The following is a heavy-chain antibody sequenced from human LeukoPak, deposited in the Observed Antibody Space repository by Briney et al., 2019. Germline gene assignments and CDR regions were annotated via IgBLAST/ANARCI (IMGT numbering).Heavy chain of an antibody. CDR1: GFTFSSHA. D-gene: IGHD3-3*01. Sequence: GGSLRLSCAASGFTFSSHAMNWVRQPPGKGLEWISAINDDVTYYRDSVKGRFTVSRDNSRNTLYLQLNSLRAEDTAVYYCAKEHDLWHEEGNWFDPWGQGTLVTVSS. J-gene: IGHJ5*02. CDR2: INDDVT. CDR3: AKEHDLWHEEGNWFDP. V-gene: IGHV3-23*01.